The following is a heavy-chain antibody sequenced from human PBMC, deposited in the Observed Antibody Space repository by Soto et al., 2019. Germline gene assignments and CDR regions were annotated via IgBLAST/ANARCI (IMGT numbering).Heavy chain of an antibody. CDR1: GGTFSSYA. CDR2: IIPIFGTA. Sequence: SVKVSCKASGGTFSSYAISWVRQAPGQGLEWMGGIIPIFGTANYAQKFQGRVTITADESTSTAYMELSSLRSEDTAVYYCARVGIMITFGGVYDYWGQGTLVTVSS. D-gene: IGHD3-16*01. CDR3: ARVGIMITFGGVYDY. V-gene: IGHV1-69*13. J-gene: IGHJ4*02.